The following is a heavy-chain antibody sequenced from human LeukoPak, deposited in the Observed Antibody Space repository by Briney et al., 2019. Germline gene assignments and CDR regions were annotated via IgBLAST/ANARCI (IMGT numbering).Heavy chain of an antibody. D-gene: IGHD4-17*01. CDR3: AKAGMTTVTTHAFDI. CDR2: ISSSSSYI. J-gene: IGHJ3*02. Sequence: GGSLRLSCAASGFTFSSYSMNWVRQAPGKGLEWVSSISSSSSYIYYADSVKGRFTISRGNAKNSLYLQMNSLRAEDTAVYYCAKAGMTTVTTHAFDIWGQGTMVTVSS. V-gene: IGHV3-21*01. CDR1: GFTFSSYS.